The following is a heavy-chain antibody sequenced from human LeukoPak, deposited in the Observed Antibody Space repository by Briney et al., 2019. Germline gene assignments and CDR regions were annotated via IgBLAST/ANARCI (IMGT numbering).Heavy chain of an antibody. D-gene: IGHD2-2*01. J-gene: IGHJ4*02. CDR3: AKDASTSSRSRLDN. V-gene: IGHV3-23*01. CDR1: GFTFNYFA. Sequence: GGSLRLSCAASGFTFNYFALSWVRQAPGRGLEWVSGITGTGRSTYYADSVKGRFTISRDNSKNTVYLQMNSLRAEDTAIYYCAKDASTSSRSRLDNWGQGTLVTVSS. CDR2: ITGTGRST.